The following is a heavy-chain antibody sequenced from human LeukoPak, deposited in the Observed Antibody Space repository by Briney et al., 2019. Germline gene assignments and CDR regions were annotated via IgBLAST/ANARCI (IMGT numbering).Heavy chain of an antibody. CDR1: GGSINSSTYF. CDR3: ARLTRRGSGSKSYYSY. D-gene: IGHD3-10*01. CDR2: VFYNGTT. V-gene: IGHV4-39*01. J-gene: IGHJ4*02. Sequence: SETLSLTCTVSGGSINSSTYFWGWIRQPPGKGLEWIASVFYNGTTYYDPSLKSRVTISVDMSKNQFSLNLTSVTAADTAMYYCARLTRRGSGSKSYYSYWGQGTLVTVSS.